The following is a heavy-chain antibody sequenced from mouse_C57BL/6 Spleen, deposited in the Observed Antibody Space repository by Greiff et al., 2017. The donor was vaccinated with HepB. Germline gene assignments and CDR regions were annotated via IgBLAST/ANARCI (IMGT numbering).Heavy chain of an antibody. Sequence: QVQLKESGPELVKPGASVKISCKASGYSFTSYYIHWVKQRPGQGLEWIGWIYPGSGNTKYNEKFKGKATLTADTSSSTAYMQLSSLTSEDSAVYCCARRPNYYYFDYWGQGTTLTVSS. D-gene: IGHD1-1*01. CDR2: IYPGSGNT. CDR3: ARRPNYYYFDY. V-gene: IGHV1-66*01. CDR1: GYSFTSYY. J-gene: IGHJ2*01.